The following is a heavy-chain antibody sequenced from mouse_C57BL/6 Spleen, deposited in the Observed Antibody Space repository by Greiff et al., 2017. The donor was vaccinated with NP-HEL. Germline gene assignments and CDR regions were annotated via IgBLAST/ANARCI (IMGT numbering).Heavy chain of an antibody. J-gene: IGHJ4*01. CDR3: ARAGYYGSSYAMDY. CDR1: GYSITSGYD. V-gene: IGHV3-1*01. D-gene: IGHD1-1*01. CDR2: ISYSGST. Sequence: EVKLQESGPGMVKPSQSLSLTCTVTGYSITSGYDWHWIRHFPGNKLEWMGYISYSGSTNYNPSLKSRISITHDTSKNHFFLKLNSVTTEDTATYYCARAGYYGSSYAMDYWGQGTSVTVSS.